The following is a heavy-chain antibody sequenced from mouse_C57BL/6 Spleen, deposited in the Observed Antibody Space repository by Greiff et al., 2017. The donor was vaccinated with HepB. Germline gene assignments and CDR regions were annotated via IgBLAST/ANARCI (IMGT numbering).Heavy chain of an antibody. J-gene: IGHJ1*03. V-gene: IGHV1-4*01. CDR1: GYTFTSYT. CDR2: INPSSGYT. D-gene: IGHD4-1*01. CDR3: ARSLGQGYFDV. Sequence: VKLQESGAELARPGASVKMSCKASGYTFTSYTMHWVKQRPGQGLEWIGYINPSSGYTKYNQKFKDKATLTADKSSSTAYMQLSSLTSEDSAVYYCARSLGQGYFDVWGTGTTVTVSS.